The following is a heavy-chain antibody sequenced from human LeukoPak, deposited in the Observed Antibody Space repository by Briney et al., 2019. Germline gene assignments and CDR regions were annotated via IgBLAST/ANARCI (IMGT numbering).Heavy chain of an antibody. Sequence: TGGSLRLSCAASGFTFSSYSMHWVRQAPGKGLEWVSYISSSSNTMYYADSVKGRFTISRDNAKNSLYLQMNSLRDEDTAVYYCATHPVGQWLVLAYWGQGTLVTVSS. J-gene: IGHJ4*02. D-gene: IGHD6-19*01. CDR2: ISSSSNTM. V-gene: IGHV3-48*02. CDR3: ATHPVGQWLVLAY. CDR1: GFTFSSYS.